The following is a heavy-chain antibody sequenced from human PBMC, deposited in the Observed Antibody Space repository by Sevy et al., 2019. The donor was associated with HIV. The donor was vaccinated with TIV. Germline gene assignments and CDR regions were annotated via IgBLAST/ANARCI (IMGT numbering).Heavy chain of an antibody. CDR2: IWYDGSNK. CDR3: TRPPEDGYNTHDAFDI. V-gene: IGHV3-33*01. CDR1: GFTFSSYG. Sequence: GGSLRLSCAASGFTFSSYGMHWVRQAPGKGLEWVAVIWYDGSNKYYADSVKGRFTISRDNSKNMLYLQMNSLRAEDTAVYYCTRPPEDGYNTHDAFDIWGQGTMVTVSS. J-gene: IGHJ3*02. D-gene: IGHD5-12*01.